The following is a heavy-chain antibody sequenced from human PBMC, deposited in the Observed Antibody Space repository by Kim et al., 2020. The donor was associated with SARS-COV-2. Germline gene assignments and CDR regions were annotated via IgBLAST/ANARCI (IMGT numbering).Heavy chain of an antibody. CDR1: GFTFDDYA. Sequence: GGSLRLSCAASGFTFDDYAMHWVRQAPGKGLEWVSGISWNSGSIGYADSVKGRFTISRDNAKNSLYLQMNSLRAEDAALYYCAKGGDNYYGSGSYGFQYLYYYYYMDVWGKGTTVTVSS. V-gene: IGHV3-9*01. J-gene: IGHJ6*03. CDR3: AKGGDNYYGSGSYGFQYLYYYYYMDV. CDR2: ISWNSGSI. D-gene: IGHD3-10*01.